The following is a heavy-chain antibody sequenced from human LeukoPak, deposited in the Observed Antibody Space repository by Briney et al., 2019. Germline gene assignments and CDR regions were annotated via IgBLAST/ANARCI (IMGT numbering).Heavy chain of an antibody. J-gene: IGHJ4*02. CDR2: IYYSGST. V-gene: IGHV4-30-4*01. D-gene: IGHD3-10*01. CDR1: GSSISSGDYY. Sequence: SQTLSLTCTVSGSSISSGDYYWSWIRQPPGKGLERIGYIYYSGSTYYNPSLKSRITVSLDTSMNHFSLKLSSVTAADTAVYYCARVQKTNSGSGTSIFDYWGQGTLVTVSS. CDR3: ARVQKTNSGSGTSIFDY.